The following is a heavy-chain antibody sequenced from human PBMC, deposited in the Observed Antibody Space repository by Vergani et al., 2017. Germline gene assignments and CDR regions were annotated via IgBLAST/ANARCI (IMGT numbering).Heavy chain of an antibody. J-gene: IGHJ2*01. V-gene: IGHV3-9*01. CDR1: GFTFDDYA. CDR2: INWNSDSI. D-gene: IGHD6-13*01. Sequence: EVQLVESGGGLVQPGRSLRLSCAASGFTFDDYAMRWVRQAPGKGLEWVSGINWNSDSIAYADSVKGRFTISRDNAKNSLYLQMNSLRAEDTALYYCVKDIAASGNYWYFDLWGRGTLVNVSS. CDR3: VKDIAASGNYWYFDL.